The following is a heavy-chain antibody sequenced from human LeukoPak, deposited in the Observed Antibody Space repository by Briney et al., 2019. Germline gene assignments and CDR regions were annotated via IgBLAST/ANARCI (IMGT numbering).Heavy chain of an antibody. CDR1: AYSFTSYC. CDR2: IYPADSDT. Sequence: GESLKISCKGSAYSFTSYCIGWVRQMPGQGLEWMGIIYPADSDTRYSPSFQGQVTTSADKTISTAYLQWSSLKASDTAVYYCARRLSTAYYYYVMDVWGQGTTVTVSS. J-gene: IGHJ6*02. V-gene: IGHV5-51*01. CDR3: ARRLSTAYYYYVMDV. D-gene: IGHD5-18*01.